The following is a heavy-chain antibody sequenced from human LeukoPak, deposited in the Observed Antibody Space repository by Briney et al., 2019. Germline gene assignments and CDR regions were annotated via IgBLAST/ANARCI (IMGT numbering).Heavy chain of an antibody. CDR3: ARKYSSNWYFFDY. J-gene: IGHJ4*02. V-gene: IGHV4-39*01. CDR2: IYYSGST. D-gene: IGHD6-13*01. Sequence: SETLSLTCTVSGDSISSSSYYWGWIRQPPGKGLDWIGSIYYSGSTYYNPYLKSRVTISVDTSKNQFSLKLRSVTAADTAVYYCARKYSSNWYFFDYWGQGTLVTVSS. CDR1: GDSISSSSYY.